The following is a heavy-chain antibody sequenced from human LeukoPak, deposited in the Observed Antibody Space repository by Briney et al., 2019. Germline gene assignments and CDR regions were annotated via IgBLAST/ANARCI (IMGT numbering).Heavy chain of an antibody. CDR3: ATGTHYDLLPY. J-gene: IGHJ4*02. D-gene: IGHD3-9*01. CDR1: GYSLRELS. Sequence: ASVRVSCKVSGYSLRELSTHGGRQAPGKGLEWMGGFDPGNGEMVYEQRFQGRVTMTEDTSTDTAYMALSSLRSDDTALYFCATGTHYDLLPYWGQGSLVTVSS. V-gene: IGHV1-24*01. CDR2: FDPGNGEM.